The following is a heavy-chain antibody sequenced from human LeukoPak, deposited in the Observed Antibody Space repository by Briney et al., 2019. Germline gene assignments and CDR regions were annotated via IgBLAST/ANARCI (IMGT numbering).Heavy chain of an antibody. CDR3: ARGSSLSSAMVRGVIDY. D-gene: IGHD3-10*01. CDR1: GYTFTGYY. J-gene: IGHJ4*02. CDR2: INPNSGGT. Sequence: ASVKVSCKASGYTFTGYYMHWVRQAPGQGLEWMGRINPNSGGTNYAQNFQGRVTMTRDTSISTAYMELSRLRSDDTAVYYCARGSSLSSAMVRGVIDYWGQGTLVTVSS. V-gene: IGHV1-2*06.